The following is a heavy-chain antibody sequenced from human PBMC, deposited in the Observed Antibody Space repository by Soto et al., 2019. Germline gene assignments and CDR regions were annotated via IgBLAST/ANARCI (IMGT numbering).Heavy chain of an antibody. CDR3: ARDIGRGDYGDYVVDY. CDR2: ISYDGSNK. CDR1: GFTFSSYA. J-gene: IGHJ4*02. D-gene: IGHD4-17*01. Sequence: QVQLVESGGGVVQPGRSLRLSCAASGFTFSSYAMHWVRQAPGKGLECVAVISYDGSNKYYADSVKGRFTISRDNSKNTLYLQMNSLRAEDTAVYYCARDIGRGDYGDYVVDYWGQGTLVTVSS. V-gene: IGHV3-30-3*01.